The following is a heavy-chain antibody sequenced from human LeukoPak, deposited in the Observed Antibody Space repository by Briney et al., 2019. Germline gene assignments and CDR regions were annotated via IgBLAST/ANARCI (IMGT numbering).Heavy chain of an antibody. V-gene: IGHV3-30*18. CDR3: AKPKGSGCHHRNCYYFMDV. CDR1: GFTFSSYG. J-gene: IGHJ6*03. D-gene: IGHD6-19*01. Sequence: GRSLRLSCAASGFTFSSYGMHWVRQAPGKGLEWVAVISYDGSNKYYADSVKGRFTISRDNSKNTLYLQMNSLRAEDTAVYNCAKPKGSGCHHRNCYYFMDVWGKGTTVTVSS. CDR2: ISYDGSNK.